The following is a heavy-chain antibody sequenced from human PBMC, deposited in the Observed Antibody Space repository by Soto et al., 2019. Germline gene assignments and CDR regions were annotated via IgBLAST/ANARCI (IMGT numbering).Heavy chain of an antibody. CDR3: ARRGAYSCSGGSCYYDYYYYGMDV. V-gene: IGHV1-8*01. CDR1: GYTFTGYD. D-gene: IGHD2-15*01. Sequence: QVQLVQSGAEVKKPGASVKVSCKASGYTFTGYDINWVRQATGQGLEWMGWMNPNSGNTGYAQKFQGRVTMTRNTSISTAYMELSSLRSEDTAVYYCARRGAYSCSGGSCYYDYYYYGMDVWGQGTTVTVSS. CDR2: MNPNSGNT. J-gene: IGHJ6*02.